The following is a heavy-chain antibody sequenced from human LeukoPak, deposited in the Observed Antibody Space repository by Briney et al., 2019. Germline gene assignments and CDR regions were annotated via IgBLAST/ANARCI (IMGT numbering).Heavy chain of an antibody. CDR2: MNPNSGNT. CDR3: ASVPLPNYYYGMDV. CDR1: GYTFTSYD. J-gene: IGHJ6*02. Sequence: LRASVKVSCKASGYTFTSYDINWVRQATGQGLEWMGWMNPNSGNTGYAQKFQGRVTMTRNTSISTAYMELSSLRSEDTAVYYCASVPLPNYYYGMDVWGQGTTVTVSS. D-gene: IGHD2-2*01. V-gene: IGHV1-8*01.